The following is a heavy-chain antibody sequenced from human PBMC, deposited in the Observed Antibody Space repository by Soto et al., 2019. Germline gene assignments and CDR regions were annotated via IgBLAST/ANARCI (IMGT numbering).Heavy chain of an antibody. J-gene: IGHJ4*02. CDR2: ISGSDDST. V-gene: IGHV3-23*01. Sequence: GGSLRLSCAASGFTFSSYAMSWVRQAPGKGLEWVSVISGSDDSTYYADSVKGRFTISRDNAKNSLYLQMNSLRAEDTAVYYCARDEYSYGYSDYWGQGTLVTVSS. D-gene: IGHD5-18*01. CDR3: ARDEYSYGYSDY. CDR1: GFTFSSYA.